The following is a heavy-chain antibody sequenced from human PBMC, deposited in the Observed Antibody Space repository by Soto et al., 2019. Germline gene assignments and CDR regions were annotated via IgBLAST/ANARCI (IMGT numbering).Heavy chain of an antibody. V-gene: IGHV3-20*04. J-gene: IGHJ4*02. Sequence: GGSLRLSCAASGFTFDDYGMSWVRQAPGKGLEWVSGINWNGGSTGYADSVKGRFTISRDNAKNSLYLQMNSLRAEDTALYYCARDPMGMELPPYFDYWGQGTMVTVSS. D-gene: IGHD1-7*01. CDR3: ARDPMGMELPPYFDY. CDR1: GFTFDDYG. CDR2: INWNGGST.